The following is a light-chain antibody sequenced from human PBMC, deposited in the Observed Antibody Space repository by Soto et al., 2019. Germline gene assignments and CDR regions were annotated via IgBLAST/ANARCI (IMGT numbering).Light chain of an antibody. V-gene: IGKV3-20*01. CDR2: GAS. CDR1: QSVSSSY. J-gene: IGKJ2*01. Sequence: EIVLTQSPGTLSLPPGETATLSCRARQSVSSSYLAWYQQKPGQAPRLLIYGASTRATGIPDNFSGSGSGTDFTLTISRLEPEDFAVYYCQQYGSSHTFGQGTQLEIK. CDR3: QQYGSSHT.